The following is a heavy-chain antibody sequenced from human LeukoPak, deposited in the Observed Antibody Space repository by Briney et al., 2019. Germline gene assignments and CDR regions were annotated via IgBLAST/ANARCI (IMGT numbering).Heavy chain of an antibody. V-gene: IGHV3-74*01. J-gene: IGHJ6*02. CDR3: ARDVSRGYLRPLDV. CDR2: INGDGSRT. Sequence: GGSLRLSCAGSGFTFSSYWMHWVRQAPGKGLVWVSRINGDGSRTNYADSVKGRFTISRDNAKNTLYLQMNSLRAEDTAVYYCARDVSRGYLRPLDVWGQGTTVTVSS. CDR1: GFTFSSYW. D-gene: IGHD5-18*01.